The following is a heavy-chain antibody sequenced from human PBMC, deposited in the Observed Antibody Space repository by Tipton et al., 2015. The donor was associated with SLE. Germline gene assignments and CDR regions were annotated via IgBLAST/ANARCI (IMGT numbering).Heavy chain of an antibody. CDR2: LDYSGST. V-gene: IGHV4-34*01. D-gene: IGHD3-22*01. CDR3: ARAVGDTSGYLDY. CDR1: GGSFSDYF. J-gene: IGHJ4*02. Sequence: TLSLTCAVYGGSFSDYFWTWIRQPPGKGLEWIGSLDYSGSTYYNPSLKSRINISVDTSKNQFSLKLSSVTAADTAVYYCARAVGDTSGYLDYWGLGTLVTVSS.